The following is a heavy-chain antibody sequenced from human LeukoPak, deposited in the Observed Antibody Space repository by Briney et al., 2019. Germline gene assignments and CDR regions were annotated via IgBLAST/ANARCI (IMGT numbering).Heavy chain of an antibody. J-gene: IGHJ4*02. CDR3: AKPRTTGTTNY. V-gene: IGHV3-23*01. D-gene: IGHD1-1*01. CDR1: KFSFNSYA. Sequence: GGSLRLSCAASKFSFNSYAMSWVRQAPGKGLEWVSTISGNAGSRYYADSVKGRFTISRDNSKNTLELQMNSLRAEDTAIYYCAKPRTTGTTNYWGQGTLVTVSS. CDR2: ISGNAGSR.